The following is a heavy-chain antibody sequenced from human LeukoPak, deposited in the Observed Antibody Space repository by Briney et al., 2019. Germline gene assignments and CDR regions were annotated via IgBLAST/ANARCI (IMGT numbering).Heavy chain of an antibody. Sequence: GRSLRLSCAASGFTFSSYAMHWVRQAPGKGLEWVAVISYDGSNKYYADSVKGRFTISRDNSKNTLYLQMSSLRAEDTAVYYCARDRLPGCSGGSCYSYYYYGMDVWGKGTTVTVSS. D-gene: IGHD2-15*01. V-gene: IGHV3-30*04. J-gene: IGHJ6*04. CDR3: ARDRLPGCSGGSCYSYYYYGMDV. CDR2: ISYDGSNK. CDR1: GFTFSSYA.